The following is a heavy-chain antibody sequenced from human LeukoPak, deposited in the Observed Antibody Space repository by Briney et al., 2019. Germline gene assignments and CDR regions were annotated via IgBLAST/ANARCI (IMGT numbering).Heavy chain of an antibody. CDR1: GYTFTGYY. Sequence: ASVKVSCKGSGYTFTGYYMHWVRQAPGQGLEWMGWINPNSGGTIYAQKFQGRVTMTRDTSISTAYMELSRLRSDGTAVYYCARGFQLLSESWYFDYWGQGTLVTVSS. J-gene: IGHJ4*02. D-gene: IGHD2-2*01. V-gene: IGHV1-2*02. CDR3: ARGFQLLSESWYFDY. CDR2: INPNSGGT.